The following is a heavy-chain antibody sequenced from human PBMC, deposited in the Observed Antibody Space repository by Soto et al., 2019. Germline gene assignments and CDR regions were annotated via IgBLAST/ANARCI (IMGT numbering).Heavy chain of an antibody. D-gene: IGHD3-10*01. CDR3: ARDKMIDDFGLGSFDY. Sequence: ASVKVSCKASGYTFTSFGVSWLRQAPGQGPEWMGWISGYNGKTKYTQKVQGRVTLTTDTSTATAYMDLRSHRSDDAAVYFCARDKMIDDFGLGSFDYWGQGTVVTVSS. V-gene: IGHV1-18*04. CDR2: ISGYNGKT. J-gene: IGHJ4*02. CDR1: GYTFTSFG.